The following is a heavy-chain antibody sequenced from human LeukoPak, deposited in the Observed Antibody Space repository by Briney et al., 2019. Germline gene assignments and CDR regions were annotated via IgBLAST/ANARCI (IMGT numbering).Heavy chain of an antibody. D-gene: IGHD3-22*01. CDR3: ARLHGSGYHYYGMDA. CDR2: IFHSGIT. CDR1: GGSIRSSSYY. J-gene: IGHJ6*02. V-gene: IGHV4-39*01. Sequence: PSETLSLTCTVSGGSIRSSSYYWGWIRQPPGKGLEWIGRIFHSGITYYNPSSKSRVTMSVDTSKNQFSLKLSSVTAADTAVYFCARLHGSGYHYYGMDAWGQGTTVTVSS.